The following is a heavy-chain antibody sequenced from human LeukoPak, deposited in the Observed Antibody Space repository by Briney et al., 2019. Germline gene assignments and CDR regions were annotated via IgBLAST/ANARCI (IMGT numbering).Heavy chain of an antibody. CDR1: GGSISSYY. V-gene: IGHV4-59*01. Sequence: SETLSLTSTVSGGSISSYYWSWIRQPPGKGLEWIGYIYNNGSTNYNPSLKSRVTISVDTSKNQFSLKLSSVTAADTAVYYCARDRRSGSYSYFDYWGQGTLVTVSS. CDR3: ARDRRSGSYSYFDY. J-gene: IGHJ4*02. CDR2: IYNNGST. D-gene: IGHD1-26*01.